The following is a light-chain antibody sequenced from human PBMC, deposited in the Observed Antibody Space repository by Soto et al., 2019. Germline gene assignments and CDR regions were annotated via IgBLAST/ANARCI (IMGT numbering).Light chain of an antibody. V-gene: IGKV1-5*03. CDR2: KAS. Sequence: IQMTQSPSTLSGSGGHIGTITCRASQTISSWLAWYQQKPGKAPKLLIYKASSLESGVPSRFSGSGSGTEFTLTISSLQPDDFATYYCQQYNSYSWTFGQGTKVDIK. CDR1: QTISSW. CDR3: QQYNSYSWT. J-gene: IGKJ1*01.